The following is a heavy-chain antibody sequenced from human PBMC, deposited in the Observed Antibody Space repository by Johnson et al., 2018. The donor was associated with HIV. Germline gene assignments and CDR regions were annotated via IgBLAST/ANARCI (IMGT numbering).Heavy chain of an antibody. V-gene: IGHV3-30*04. CDR1: GFTFSSYA. J-gene: IGHJ3*02. CDR3: AKDRATVVPLRRDAFDI. CDR2: ISYDGSNK. D-gene: IGHD4-23*01. Sequence: QVQLVESGGGVVQPGRSLRLSCAASGFTFSSYAMHWVRQAPGKGLEWVAVISYDGSNKYYADSVKGRFTISRDNSKNTLYLQMNSLRAEDTAVYYCAKDRATVVPLRRDAFDIWGQGTMVTVSS.